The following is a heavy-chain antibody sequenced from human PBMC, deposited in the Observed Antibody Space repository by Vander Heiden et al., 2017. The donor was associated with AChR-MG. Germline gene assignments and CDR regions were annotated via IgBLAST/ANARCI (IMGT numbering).Heavy chain of an antibody. CDR1: GFTFSRYG. V-gene: IGHV3-48*02. Sequence: EVQLKESGGGLLQPGGSLRLSCPASGFTFSRYGMSWVRQAPGKGLEWVSFISDSSTNNIQYADSVKGRFTVSRDNAKNSLYLQMNSLRDEDTGVYYCARDPPRQYDYWGPGTPVTVSS. CDR2: ISDSSTNNI. D-gene: IGHD2-2*01. J-gene: IGHJ4*02. CDR3: ARDPPRQYDY.